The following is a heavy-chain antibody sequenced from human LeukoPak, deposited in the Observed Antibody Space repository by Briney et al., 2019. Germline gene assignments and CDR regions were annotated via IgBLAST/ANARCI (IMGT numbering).Heavy chain of an antibody. V-gene: IGHV3-7*01. J-gene: IGHJ4*02. Sequence: GGSLRLSCAASGFTFSSYWMSGVRQAPGKGLERVADINKDGSEKYYVDSVKGGFTISRYNTKNSLYLQMICLRAEDTAVYYCAIYPNEYYYFWSGYYDAPDYWGQGTLVTVSS. CDR2: INKDGSEK. CDR1: GFTFSSYW. D-gene: IGHD3-3*01. CDR3: AIYPNEYYYFWSGYYDAPDY.